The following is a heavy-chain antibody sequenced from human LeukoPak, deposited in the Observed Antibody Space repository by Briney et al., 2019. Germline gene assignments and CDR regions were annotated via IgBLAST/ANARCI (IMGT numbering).Heavy chain of an antibody. CDR2: IYTSGST. CDR3: ATEYYFAMDV. Sequence: SETLSLTCTVSGGSISTYNWTWIRQPAGEGLEWIGRIYTSGSTNYNPSLKSRVTMSVDTSKNQFSLKLTSVTAADTAVYFCATEYYFAMDVWGQGTTVTASS. CDR1: GGSISTYN. J-gene: IGHJ6*02. V-gene: IGHV4-4*07.